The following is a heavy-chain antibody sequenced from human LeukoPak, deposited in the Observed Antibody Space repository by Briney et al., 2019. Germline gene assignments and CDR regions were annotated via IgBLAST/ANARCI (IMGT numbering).Heavy chain of an antibody. J-gene: IGHJ4*02. CDR1: GYIFTDHF. CDR2: INPNSGGT. CDR3: ARVQYYGGNSDY. Sequence: ASVKVSCKSSGYIFTDHFIHWVRQAPGQGLEWMGWINPNSGGTNYAQKFQGRVTMTRDTSISTAYMELSRLRSDDTAVYYCARVQYYGGNSDYWGQGTLVTVSS. D-gene: IGHD4-23*01. V-gene: IGHV1-2*02.